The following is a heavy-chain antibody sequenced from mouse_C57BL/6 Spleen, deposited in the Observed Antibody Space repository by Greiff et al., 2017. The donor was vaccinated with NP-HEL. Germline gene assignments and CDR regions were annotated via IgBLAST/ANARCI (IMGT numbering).Heavy chain of an antibody. D-gene: IGHD1-1*01. Sequence: EVQGVESGPELVKPGASVKISCKASGYSFTGYYMNWVKQSPEKSLEWIGEINPSTGGTTYNQKFKAKATLTVDKSSSTAYMQLKSLTSEDSAVYYCARWHYYGFAYWGQGTLVTVSA. CDR2: INPSTGGT. CDR3: ARWHYYGFAY. CDR1: GYSFTGYY. J-gene: IGHJ3*01. V-gene: IGHV1-42*01.